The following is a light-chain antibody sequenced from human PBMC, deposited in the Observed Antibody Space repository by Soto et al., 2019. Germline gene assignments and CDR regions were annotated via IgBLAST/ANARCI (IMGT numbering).Light chain of an antibody. CDR1: SSNIGAGYD. CDR2: GNS. J-gene: IGLJ3*02. CDR3: QSFDSSLSWV. V-gene: IGLV1-40*01. Sequence: QSVLTQPPSVSGAPGQRVTISCTGSSSNIGAGYDVHWYQQLPGTAPKLLIYGNSNRPSGVPDRLSGSKSGTSASLAITGLQAEDEADYYCQSFDSSLSWVFGGGTKLTVL.